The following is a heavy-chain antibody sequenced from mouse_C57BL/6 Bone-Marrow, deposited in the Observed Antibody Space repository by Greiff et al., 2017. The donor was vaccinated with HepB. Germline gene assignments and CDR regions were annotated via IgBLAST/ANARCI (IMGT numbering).Heavy chain of an antibody. V-gene: IGHV10-1*01. Sequence: EVQGVESGGGLVQPKGSLKLSCAASGFSFNTYAMNWVRQAPGQGLKWVASKRSKSNNYATYYADAVKDKFTISSDESESMLYLQMNNFETEDTAMYYCVRPGHDYGSSYEYFDVWGTGTAVTVSS. D-gene: IGHD1-1*01. CDR1: GFSFNTYA. CDR3: VRPGHDYGSSYEYFDV. J-gene: IGHJ1*03. CDR2: KRSKSNNYAT.